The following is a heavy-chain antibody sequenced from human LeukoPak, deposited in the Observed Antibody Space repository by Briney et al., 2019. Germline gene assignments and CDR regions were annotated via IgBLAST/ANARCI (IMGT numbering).Heavy chain of an antibody. D-gene: IGHD3-22*01. V-gene: IGHV3-13*01. CDR1: GFTFSRYD. CDR3: ARVSSESSGFVYFFDY. CDR2: IDTSGDT. Sequence: PGGSLRLSCAASGFTFSRYDMHWDRQPTGKGLEWVSAIDTSGDTYYPGSVKGRFTISRENAKNSLHLQMDSLKAGDTAVYYCARVSSESSGFVYFFDYWGQGTLVTVYS. J-gene: IGHJ4*02.